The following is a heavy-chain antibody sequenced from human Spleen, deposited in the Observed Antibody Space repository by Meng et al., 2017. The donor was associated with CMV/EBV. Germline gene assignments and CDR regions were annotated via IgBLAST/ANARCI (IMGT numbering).Heavy chain of an antibody. CDR2: ISSSGSPI. CDR3: ARHNYYGSDWFDP. J-gene: IGHJ5*02. CDR1: EFTFSDYY. Sequence: ASEFTFSDYYMSWIRQAPGKGLEWVSYISSSGSPIYYADSVKGRFTISRDNAKNSLYLQMNSLRAEDTAVYYCARHNYYGSDWFDPWGQGTLVTVSS. D-gene: IGHD3-10*01. V-gene: IGHV3-11*01.